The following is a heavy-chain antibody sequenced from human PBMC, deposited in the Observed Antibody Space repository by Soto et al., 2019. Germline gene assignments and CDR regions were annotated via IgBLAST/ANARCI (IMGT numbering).Heavy chain of an antibody. J-gene: IGHJ4*02. CDR3: ERADCSSTNCPIWN. CDR1: GYPFTSYY. V-gene: IGHV1-46*01. D-gene: IGHD2-2*01. CDR2: INPSGGST. Sequence: GASVKVSCKTSGYPFTSYYMHWVRQAPGQGLEWVGIINPSGGSTTYAQNFQGRVTMTRDTYTSTVYMELSSLRSEDTAVYFCERADCSSTNCPIWNWGKGTRVTVS.